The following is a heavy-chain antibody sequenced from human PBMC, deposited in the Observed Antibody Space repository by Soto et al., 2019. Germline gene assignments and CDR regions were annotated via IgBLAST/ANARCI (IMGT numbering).Heavy chain of an antibody. CDR3: AREVSGITMVRGVIGDNYYYYYYMDV. Sequence: SETLSLTCTVSGGSISSYYWSWIRQPPGKGLEWIGYIYYSGSTNYNPSLKSRVTISVDTSKNQFSLKLSSVTAADTAVYYCAREVSGITMVRGVIGDNYYYYYYMDVWGKGTTVTVSS. V-gene: IGHV4-59*01. D-gene: IGHD3-10*01. CDR1: GGSISSYY. CDR2: IYYSGST. J-gene: IGHJ6*03.